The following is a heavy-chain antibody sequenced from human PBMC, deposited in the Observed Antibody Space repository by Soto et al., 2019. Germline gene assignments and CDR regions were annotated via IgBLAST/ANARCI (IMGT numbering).Heavy chain of an antibody. D-gene: IGHD3-3*01. CDR1: GFTVSSNY. CDR3: ARPGAWRFLSQSGDDAFDI. V-gene: IGHV3-53*01. Sequence: GGSLRLSCAASGFTVSSNYMSWVRQAPGKGLEWVSVIYSGGSTYYADSVKGRFTISRDNSKNTLYLQMNSLRAEDTAVYYCARPGAWRFLSQSGDDAFDIWGQGTMVTVSS. CDR2: IYSGGST. J-gene: IGHJ3*02.